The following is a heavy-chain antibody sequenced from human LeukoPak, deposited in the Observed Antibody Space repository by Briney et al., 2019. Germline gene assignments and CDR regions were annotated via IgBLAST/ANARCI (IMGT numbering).Heavy chain of an antibody. CDR3: ARDFPDSSY. J-gene: IGHJ4*02. V-gene: IGHV4-59*01. D-gene: IGHD2-21*01. CDR2: IYYSGST. CDR1: GGSISSYY. Sequence: PSETLSLTCTVSGGSISSYYWSWIRQPPGKGLEWIGYIYYSGSTNYNPSLKSRVTISVDTSKNQFSLKLSSVTAADTAVYYCARDFPDSSYWGQGTLVTVSS.